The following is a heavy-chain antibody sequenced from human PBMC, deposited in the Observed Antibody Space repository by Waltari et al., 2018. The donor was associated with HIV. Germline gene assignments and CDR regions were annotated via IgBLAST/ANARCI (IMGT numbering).Heavy chain of an antibody. Sequence: EVHLLESGGGLVHPGGSLRLPCATSGFPFDNYAMAWVRQAPGTGLEWVSTISATGGSKYYAVSVKGRLTISRDNSKNTLFLHMNSLRVDDTAVYFCAKAREEASTMTARFDSWGQGSLVTVS. CDR1: GFPFDNYA. J-gene: IGHJ4*02. V-gene: IGHV3-23*01. CDR3: AKAREEASTMTARFDS. CDR2: ISATGGSK. D-gene: IGHD2-21*02.